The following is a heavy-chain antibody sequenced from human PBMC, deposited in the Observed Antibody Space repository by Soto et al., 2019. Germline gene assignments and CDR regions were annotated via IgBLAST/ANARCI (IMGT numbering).Heavy chain of an antibody. Sequence: SETLSLTCTVSGGSISSYFWSWIRQPPGKGLEWIGYIYYSGSTNYNPSLKSRVTTSVDTSKNQFSLKLSSVTAADTAVYYCARDGKAAAFDYWGQGTLVTVS. CDR1: GGSISSYF. CDR3: ARDGKAAAFDY. V-gene: IGHV4-59*01. CDR2: IYYSGST. D-gene: IGHD1-1*01. J-gene: IGHJ4*02.